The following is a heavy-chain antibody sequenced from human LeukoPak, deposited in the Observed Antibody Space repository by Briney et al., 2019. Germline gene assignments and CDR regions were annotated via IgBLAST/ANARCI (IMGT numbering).Heavy chain of an antibody. D-gene: IGHD5-18*01. Sequence: SETLSLTCAVYGGSFSGYYWSWIRQPPGKGLEWIGEINHSGSTNYNPSLKSRVTISVDTSKNQFSLKLSSVTAADTAVYYCASLPNTAMVTRYYYYGMDIWGQGTTVTVSS. CDR2: INHSGST. CDR1: GGSFSGYY. CDR3: ASLPNTAMVTRYYYYGMDI. J-gene: IGHJ6*02. V-gene: IGHV4-34*01.